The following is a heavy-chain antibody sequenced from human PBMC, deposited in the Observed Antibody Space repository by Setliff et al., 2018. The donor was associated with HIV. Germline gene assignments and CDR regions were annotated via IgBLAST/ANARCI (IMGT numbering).Heavy chain of an antibody. CDR1: GASISSGAYY. CDR3: ARLHGDFYFDL. CDR2: IYTFGDI. V-gene: IGHV4-61*09. Sequence: SETLSLTCTVSGASISSGAYYWSWVRQPAGKGLEWIGHIYTFGDISYNPSLKSRATISVDKSKDQFSLRLSSVTAADTAVYYCARLHGDFYFDLWGQGTLVTVSS. D-gene: IGHD4-17*01. J-gene: IGHJ4*02.